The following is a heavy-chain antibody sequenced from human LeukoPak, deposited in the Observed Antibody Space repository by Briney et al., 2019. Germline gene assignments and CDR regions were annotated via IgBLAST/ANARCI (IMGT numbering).Heavy chain of an antibody. J-gene: IGHJ4*02. Sequence: GGSLRLSCAASGFTFSSYSMNWVRQAPGKGLEWVSSISSSSSYIYYADSVKGRFTISRDNAKNSLYLQMNSLRAEDTAVYYCAREGDYGDYYDYWGQGTLVTVSS. D-gene: IGHD4-17*01. V-gene: IGHV3-21*01. CDR1: GFTFSSYS. CDR3: AREGDYGDYYDY. CDR2: ISSSSSYI.